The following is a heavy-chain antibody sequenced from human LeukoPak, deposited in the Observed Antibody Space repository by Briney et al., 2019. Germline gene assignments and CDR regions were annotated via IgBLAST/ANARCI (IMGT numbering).Heavy chain of an antibody. CDR1: GYISTDYW. D-gene: IGHD6-6*01. V-gene: IGHV5-10-1*01. J-gene: IGHJ4*02. Sequence: AESLKISCKGSGYISTDYWITWVRQMTGKGLEWMGRIDPSDSYTNYSPSFQGHVTISVDRSINTAYLQWGSLKGWDTAIYYCVRHTAISALYYFDTWGQGTLVTVSS. CDR3: VRHTAISALYYFDT. CDR2: IDPSDSYT.